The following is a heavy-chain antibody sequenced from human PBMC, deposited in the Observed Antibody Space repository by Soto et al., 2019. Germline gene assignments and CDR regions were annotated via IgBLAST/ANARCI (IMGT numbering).Heavy chain of an antibody. CDR1: GYTFTSYY. CDR3: ARAISNLYGDYAEYYYYYYGMDV. CDR2: INPSGGST. Sequence: ASVKVSCKASGYTFTSYYMHWVRQAPGQGLEWMGIINPSGGSTSYAQKFQGRVTMTRDTSTSTVYMELSSLGSEDTAVYYCARAISNLYGDYAEYYYYYYGMDVWGQGTTVTVSS. V-gene: IGHV1-46*01. J-gene: IGHJ6*02. D-gene: IGHD4-17*01.